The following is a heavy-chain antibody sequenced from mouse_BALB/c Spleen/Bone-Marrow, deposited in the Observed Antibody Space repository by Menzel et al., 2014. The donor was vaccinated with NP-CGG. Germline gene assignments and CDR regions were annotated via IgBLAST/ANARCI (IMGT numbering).Heavy chain of an antibody. CDR1: GYSFTTYW. CDR2: TYPGNRDT. J-gene: IGHJ1*01. Sequence: EVQLQQSGTVLARPGASVKMSCKASGYSFTTYWMHWVKQRPGQGLEWIGATYPGNRDTSYNQTFKDKAKLTAVTSASPSYMHVSRLTNEDSAVNYFPRFGTTYDWYFDVWGAGTPVTGSS. D-gene: IGHD5-5*01. CDR3: PRFGTTYDWYFDV. V-gene: IGHV1-5*01.